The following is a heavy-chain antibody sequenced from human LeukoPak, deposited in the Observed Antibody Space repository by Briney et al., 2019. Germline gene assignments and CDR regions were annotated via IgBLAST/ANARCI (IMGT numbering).Heavy chain of an antibody. V-gene: IGHV4-59*01. CDR3: ARHGTSGTNLNWFDP. CDR1: GGSISGFY. CDR2: IYYSGST. D-gene: IGHD1-1*01. J-gene: IGHJ5*02. Sequence: SETLSLTCTVSGGSISGFYWSWIRQPPGKGLEWIGYIYYSGSTNYNPSLKSRVTISVDTSKNQFSLKLSSVTAADTAVYYCARHGTSGTNLNWFDPWGQGTLVTVSS.